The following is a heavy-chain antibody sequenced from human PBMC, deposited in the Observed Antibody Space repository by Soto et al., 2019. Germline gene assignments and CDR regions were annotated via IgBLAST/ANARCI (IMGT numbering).Heavy chain of an antibody. CDR1: GYTFTSYY. Sequence: GASVKVSFKASGYTFTSYYMHWLRQAPGQGLEWMGGIIPIFGTANYAQKFQGRVTITADESTSTAYMELSSLRSEDTAVYYCARVLPHAAFDYWGQGTLVTVSS. V-gene: IGHV1-69*13. CDR2: IIPIFGTA. CDR3: ARVLPHAAFDY. J-gene: IGHJ4*02.